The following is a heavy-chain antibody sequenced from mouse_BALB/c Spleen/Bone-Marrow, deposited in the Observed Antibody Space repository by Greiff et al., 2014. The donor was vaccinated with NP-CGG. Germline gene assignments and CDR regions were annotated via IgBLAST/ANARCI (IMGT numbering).Heavy chain of an antibody. CDR1: GFTFSSFG. CDR2: ISSDGDTI. J-gene: IGHJ1*01. CDR3: TRDHDYDWYFDV. Sequence: EVKLMESGGGLVQPGGSRKLSCTASGFTFSSFGMHWVRQAPEKGLEWVAYISSDGDTIYYADTVKGRFTISRDNPKNTLFLQMTSLRSEDTAMYYCTRDHDYDWYFDVWGAGTTVTVSS. V-gene: IGHV5-17*02. D-gene: IGHD2-4*01.